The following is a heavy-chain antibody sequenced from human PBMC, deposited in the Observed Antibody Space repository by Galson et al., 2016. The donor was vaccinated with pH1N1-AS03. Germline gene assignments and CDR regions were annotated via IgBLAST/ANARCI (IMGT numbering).Heavy chain of an antibody. Sequence: SVKVSCKASGYTFTDYALSWVRQAPGQGLEWMGWIRTYNGDANYAEKFQGRVTMTTDTSTSTACMELWSLRSDDTAVDYCARAPFILVVESATPGAFDIWGPGTTVIGSS. D-gene: IGHD2-15*01. CDR3: ARAPFILVVESATPGAFDI. CDR1: GYTFTDYA. V-gene: IGHV1-18*04. J-gene: IGHJ3*02. CDR2: IRTYNGDA.